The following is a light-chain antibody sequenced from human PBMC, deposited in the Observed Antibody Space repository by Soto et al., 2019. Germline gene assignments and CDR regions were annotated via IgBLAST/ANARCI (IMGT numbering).Light chain of an antibody. V-gene: IGKV1-27*01. CDR1: QGIRNF. J-gene: IGKJ3*01. Sequence: DIQMTQSPTSLSASVGXXXXXXXXASQGIRNFVAWYQQKPGKPPKLLIYAASTLQSGVPSRFSGSGSGTDFTLTINSLQPEDVATXSCQKYSSVPVFGPGTKVEI. CDR2: AAS. CDR3: QKYSSVPV.